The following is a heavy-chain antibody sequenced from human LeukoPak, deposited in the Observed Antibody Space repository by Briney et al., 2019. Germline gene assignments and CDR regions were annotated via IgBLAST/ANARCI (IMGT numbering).Heavy chain of an antibody. CDR3: ARDYYGWFSDY. D-gene: IGHD3-10*01. J-gene: IGHJ4*02. CDR2: IKQHGSEK. V-gene: IGHV3-7*01. Sequence: GGSLRLSCAASGFTFSSYWMSWVRQAPGKGLEWVANIKQHGSEKYYVDSVKGRFTISRDNAKNSLYLQMNSLRAKDTAVYYCARDYYGWFSDYWGQGTLVTVSS. CDR1: GFTFSSYW.